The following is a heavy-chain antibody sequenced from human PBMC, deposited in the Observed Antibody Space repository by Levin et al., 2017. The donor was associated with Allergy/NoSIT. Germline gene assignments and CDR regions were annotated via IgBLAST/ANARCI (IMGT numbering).Heavy chain of an antibody. CDR2: MYNSGST. CDR3: ARAEARQLPPGGYYYFHY. Sequence: SCSVSGDSISSHCWSWIRQPPGKGLQWIGNMYNSGSTNYNPSLEGRVTISVDTSKNQFSLKLSSVTAADTAVYYCARAEARQLPPGGYYYFHYWGQGTLVTASS. V-gene: IGHV4-59*11. CDR1: GDSISSHC. D-gene: IGHD2-2*01. J-gene: IGHJ4*02.